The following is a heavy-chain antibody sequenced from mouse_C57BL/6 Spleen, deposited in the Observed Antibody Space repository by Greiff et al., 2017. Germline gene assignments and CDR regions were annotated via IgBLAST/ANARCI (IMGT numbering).Heavy chain of an antibody. CDR2: INPNYGPT. J-gene: IGHJ2*01. Sequence: VQLQQSGPELVKPGASVKISCKASGYSFTDYNMNWVKQSNGKSLEWIGVINPNYGPTSYNQKFKGKATLTVDQSSSTAYMQLNSLTSEDSAVYYCARRGAGSRAYYFDYWGQGTTLTVSS. CDR3: ARRGAGSRAYYFDY. CDR1: GYSFTDYN. V-gene: IGHV1-39*01. D-gene: IGHD1-1*02.